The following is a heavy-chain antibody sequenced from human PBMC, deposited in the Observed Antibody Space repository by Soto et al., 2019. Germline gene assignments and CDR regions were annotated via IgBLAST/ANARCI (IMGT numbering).Heavy chain of an antibody. CDR3: ARDNGYDFWSGYYPDNWFDP. V-gene: IGHV1-2*02. CDR2: INPNSGGT. Sequence: ASVKVSCKASGYTFTGYYMHWVQQAPGQGLEWMGWINPNSGGTNYAQKFQGRVTMTRDTSISTAYMELSRLRSDDTAVYYCARDNGYDFWSGYYPDNWFDPWGQGTLVTVSS. D-gene: IGHD3-3*01. CDR1: GYTFTGYY. J-gene: IGHJ5*02.